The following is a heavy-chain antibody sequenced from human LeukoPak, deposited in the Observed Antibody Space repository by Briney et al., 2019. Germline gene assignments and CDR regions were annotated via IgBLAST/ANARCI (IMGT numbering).Heavy chain of an antibody. CDR1: GFTFSSYA. J-gene: IGHJ4*02. Sequence: GRSLRLSCAASGFTFSSYAMHWVRQAPGKGLEWVANIKQDGSEKYYVDSVKGRFTISRDNAKNSLYLQMNSLRAEDTAVYYCARDNYYDSSGYYDAPYYFDYWGQGTLVTVSS. V-gene: IGHV3-7*01. CDR2: IKQDGSEK. D-gene: IGHD3-22*01. CDR3: ARDNYYDSSGYYDAPYYFDY.